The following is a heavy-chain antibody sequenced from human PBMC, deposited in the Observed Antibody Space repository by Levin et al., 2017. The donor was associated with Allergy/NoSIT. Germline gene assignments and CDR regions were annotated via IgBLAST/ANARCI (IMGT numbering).Heavy chain of an antibody. D-gene: IGHD1-26*01. V-gene: IGHV2-70*11. Sequence: SGPTLVKPTQTLTLTCTFSGFSLSTSAMCVSWIRQPPGKALEWLARIDWDDDKYYSTSLKTRLTISKDTFRNQVVLTMTHMDPVDTATYFCALMRVDKWSYDYWGQGTLVTVSS. CDR3: ALMRVDKWSYDY. CDR2: IDWDDDK. CDR1: GFSLSTSAMC. J-gene: IGHJ4*02.